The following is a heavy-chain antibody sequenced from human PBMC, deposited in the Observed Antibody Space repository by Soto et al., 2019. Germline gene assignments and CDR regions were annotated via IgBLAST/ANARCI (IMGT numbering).Heavy chain of an antibody. V-gene: IGHV4-39*02. Sequence: PSETLSLTCTVSSGSINNNNYYWAWIRQPPGKGLSWIASIYYDGSTYYNSSLKSRVTISRDTSKNHFSLSLTSVTAADTAVYYCATVLVGATRHPDSDSWGQGTLVTVSS. D-gene: IGHD2-15*01. CDR1: SGSINNNNYY. J-gene: IGHJ4*02. CDR2: IYYDGST. CDR3: ATVLVGATRHPDSDS.